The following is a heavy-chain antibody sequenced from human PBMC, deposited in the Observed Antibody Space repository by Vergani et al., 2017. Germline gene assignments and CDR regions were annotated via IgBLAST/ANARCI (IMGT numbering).Heavy chain of an antibody. CDR3: ARGMAAAAPDS. D-gene: IGHD6-13*01. Sequence: QVHLVQSGAEVKKPGASVKVSCKASGYSFISYGITWVRQAPGQGLEWMGWISPSNGNTNYAQNLQGRVTLTTDTSTTTAYMELRSLRSDDTAIYYCARGMAAAAPDSWGQGTLVTVSS. V-gene: IGHV1-18*01. J-gene: IGHJ4*02. CDR1: GYSFISYG. CDR2: ISPSNGNT.